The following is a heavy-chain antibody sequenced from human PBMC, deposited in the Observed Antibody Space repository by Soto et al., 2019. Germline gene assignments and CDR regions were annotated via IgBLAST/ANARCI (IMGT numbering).Heavy chain of an antibody. D-gene: IGHD1-1*01. CDR3: GRGRYGDY. CDR1: GYALTTYG. Sequence: QVHLVQSGAEVKKPGASVKVSCKGSGYALTTYGITWVRQAPGQGLEWMGWISAHNGNTNYARKLQGRVTVTRDTCTSRAYMELRSLRSDDTGVYYCGRGRYGDYWGQGALVTVSS. J-gene: IGHJ4*02. V-gene: IGHV1-18*01. CDR2: ISAHNGNT.